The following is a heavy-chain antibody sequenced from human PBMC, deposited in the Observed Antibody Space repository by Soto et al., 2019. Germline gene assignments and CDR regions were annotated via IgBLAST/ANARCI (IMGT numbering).Heavy chain of an antibody. V-gene: IGHV3-74*03. CDR2: IKNDGSGT. CDR3: GRNAIYVRGVPDEY. Sequence: EVQLVESGGGLVQPGGSLRLSCTASGFTFSGYWMHWVRQGPGKGLLWVARIKNDGSGTTYADSVKGRFTISRDNATNTVYLQMDSLRVEDTGVYYCGRNAIYVRGVPDEYWGQGTPVLVSS. J-gene: IGHJ4*02. CDR1: GFTFSGYW. D-gene: IGHD3-10*02.